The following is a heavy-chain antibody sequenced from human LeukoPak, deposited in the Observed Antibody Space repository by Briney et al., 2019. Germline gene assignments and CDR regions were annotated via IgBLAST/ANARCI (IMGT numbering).Heavy chain of an antibody. J-gene: IGHJ6*02. Sequence: EPGGSLRLSCAASGSTFSRYGIHWVRQAPGKGLEWVAVISHDGSNNYYADSVKGRFTISRDNSKNTLYLQMISLRAEDTAVYYCAKDTCSGGSCYYYYGMDVWGQGTTVTVSS. CDR1: GSTFSRYG. CDR3: AKDTCSGGSCYYYYGMDV. CDR2: ISHDGSNN. V-gene: IGHV3-30*18. D-gene: IGHD2-15*01.